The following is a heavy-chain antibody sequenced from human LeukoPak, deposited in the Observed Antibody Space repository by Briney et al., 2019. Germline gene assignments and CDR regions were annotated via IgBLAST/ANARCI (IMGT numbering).Heavy chain of an antibody. D-gene: IGHD1-26*01. CDR1: GFPVTTDH. CDR3: ARVWELSFDH. J-gene: IGHJ4*02. Sequence: GGALSPSCAASGFPVTTDHMSWVRRARGGGLDWFSIVYSDGSKYNADSVKGRFTISRDTCKNTVHLQMNSLRAEDTAIYYCARVWELSFDHWGQGNLVTVSS. V-gene: IGHV3-53*01. CDR2: VYSDGSK.